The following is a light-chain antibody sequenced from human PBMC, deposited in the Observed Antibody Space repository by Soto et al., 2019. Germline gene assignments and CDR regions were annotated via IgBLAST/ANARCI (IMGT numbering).Light chain of an antibody. Sequence: DIVMTQSPDSLAVSLGKRATINCKSSQSVLYSSNNKNYLAWYQQKPGQPPKLLIYWASTRESGVPDRFSGSGSGTDFTLTISSLQAEDVAVYYCQQHYSTPPTFGGGTKVEIK. CDR1: QSVLYSSNNKNY. CDR3: QQHYSTPPT. J-gene: IGKJ4*01. CDR2: WAS. V-gene: IGKV4-1*01.